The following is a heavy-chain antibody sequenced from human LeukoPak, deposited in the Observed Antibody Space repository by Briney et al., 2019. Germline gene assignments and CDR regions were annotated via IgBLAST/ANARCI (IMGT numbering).Heavy chain of an antibody. CDR3: ARMVLSGSVGDGFDI. D-gene: IGHD3-10*01. V-gene: IGHV1-69*04. Sequence: SVKVSCKASGGTFSSYVISWVRQAPGQGLEWMGRIIPILGIANYAQKFQGRVTMTTDTSTRTAYMELTSLRSDDTAVYYCARMVLSGSVGDGFDIWGQGTIVTVSS. CDR2: IIPILGIA. J-gene: IGHJ3*02. CDR1: GGTFSSYV.